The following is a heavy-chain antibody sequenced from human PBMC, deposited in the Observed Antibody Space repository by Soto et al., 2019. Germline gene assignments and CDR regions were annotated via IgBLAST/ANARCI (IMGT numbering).Heavy chain of an antibody. CDR1: GFTFSSYA. V-gene: IGHV3-23*01. CDR3: ARSYYYDSSGYFTAYYFDY. CDR2: ISGSGGST. J-gene: IGHJ4*02. D-gene: IGHD3-22*01. Sequence: GGSLRLSCAASGFTFSSYAMSWVRQAPGKGLEWVSAISGSGGSTYYADSVKGRFTISRDNSKNRLYLQMNSLRAEDTAVYYCARSYYYDSSGYFTAYYFDYWGQGTLVTVSS.